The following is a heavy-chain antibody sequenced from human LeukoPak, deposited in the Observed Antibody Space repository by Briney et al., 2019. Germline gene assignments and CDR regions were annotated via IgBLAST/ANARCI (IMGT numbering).Heavy chain of an antibody. V-gene: IGHV4-4*07. CDR1: GGSISSYY. CDR2: IYTSGST. CDR3: ARHALWFGEPHFDY. J-gene: IGHJ4*02. D-gene: IGHD3-10*01. Sequence: SSETLSLTCTVSGGSISSYYWSWIRQPAGKGLEWIGRIYTSGSTNYNPSLKSRVTMSVDTSKNRFSLKLSSVTAADTAVYYCARHALWFGEPHFDYWGQGTLVTVSS.